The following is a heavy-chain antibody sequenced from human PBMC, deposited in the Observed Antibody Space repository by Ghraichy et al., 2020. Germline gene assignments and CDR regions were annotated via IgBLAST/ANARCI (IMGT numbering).Heavy chain of an antibody. V-gene: IGHV3-48*02. J-gene: IGHJ4*02. CDR3: ARDQNYDFWSGSEGDANGIVDY. CDR2: ISSSSSTI. Sequence: GGSLRLSCAASGFTFSSYSMNWVRQAPGKGLEWVSYISSSSSTIYYADSVKGRFTISRDNAKNSLYLQMNSLRDEDTAVYYCARDQNYDFWSGSEGDANGIVDYWGQGTLVTVSS. CDR1: GFTFSSYS. D-gene: IGHD3-3*01.